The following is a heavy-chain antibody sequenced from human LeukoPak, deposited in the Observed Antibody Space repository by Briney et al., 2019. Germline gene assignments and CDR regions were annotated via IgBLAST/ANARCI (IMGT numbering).Heavy chain of an antibody. CDR1: GFTFSSYW. CDR2: INTDGSST. CDR3: ARGGSRSWYGLDY. Sequence: QAGGSLRLSCAASGFTFSSYWMHWVRQAPGKGLVWVSRINTDGSSTSYADSVKSRFTISRDNAKNTLYLQMNSLRAEDTAVYYCARGGSRSWYGLDYWGQGTLVTVSS. V-gene: IGHV3-74*01. D-gene: IGHD6-13*01. J-gene: IGHJ4*02.